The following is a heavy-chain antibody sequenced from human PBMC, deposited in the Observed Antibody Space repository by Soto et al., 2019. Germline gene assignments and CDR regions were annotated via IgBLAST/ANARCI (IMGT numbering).Heavy chain of an antibody. Sequence: SETLSLTCTASGGSISSGDYYWSWIRQPPGKGLEWIGYIYYSGSTYYNPSLKSRVTISVDTSKNQFSLKLSSVTAADTAVYYCARVRGAAAGPYYYYGMDVWGQGTTVTVSS. D-gene: IGHD6-13*01. CDR2: IYYSGST. CDR1: GGSISSGDYY. V-gene: IGHV4-30-4*01. J-gene: IGHJ6*02. CDR3: ARVRGAAAGPYYYYGMDV.